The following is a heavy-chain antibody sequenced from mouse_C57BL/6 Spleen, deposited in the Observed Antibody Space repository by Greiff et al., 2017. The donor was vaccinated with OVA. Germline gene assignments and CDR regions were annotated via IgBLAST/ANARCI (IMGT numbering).Heavy chain of an antibody. Sequence: VQLQQSGPELVKPGASVKISCKASGYAFSSSWMNWVKQRPGKGLEWIGRIYPGDGDTNYNGKFKGKATLTADKSSSTAYMQLSSLTSEDSAVYFCARYNYGSSWGFAYWGQGTLFTVSA. CDR1: GYAFSSSW. CDR3: ARYNYGSSWGFAY. CDR2: IYPGDGDT. D-gene: IGHD1-1*01. J-gene: IGHJ3*01. V-gene: IGHV1-82*01.